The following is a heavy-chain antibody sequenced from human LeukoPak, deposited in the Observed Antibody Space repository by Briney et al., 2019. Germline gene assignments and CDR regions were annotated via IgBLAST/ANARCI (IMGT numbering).Heavy chain of an antibody. CDR1: GFTFISYS. D-gene: IGHD2-15*01. V-gene: IGHV3-21*01. CDR2: ISSSSSYI. J-gene: IGHJ3*02. CDR3: ARVGSDAFDI. Sequence: GSLRLSCAASGFTFISYSMNWVRQAPGKGLEWVSSISSSSSYIYYADSVKGRFTISRDNAKNSLYLQMNSLRAEDTAVYYCARVGSDAFDIWGQGTMVTVSS.